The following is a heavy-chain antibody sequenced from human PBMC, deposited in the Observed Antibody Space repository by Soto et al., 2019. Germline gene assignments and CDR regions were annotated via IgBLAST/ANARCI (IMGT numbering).Heavy chain of an antibody. CDR2: ISYDGSNK. J-gene: IGHJ4*02. D-gene: IGHD2-21*01. Sequence: PGGSLRLSCAASGFTFSSYGMHWVRQAPGKGLEWVAVISYDGSNKYYADSVKGRFTISRDNSKNTLYLQMNSLRAEDTAVYYCAKKKTPLLWRRGASYFDYWGQGTLVTVSS. V-gene: IGHV3-30*18. CDR1: GFTFSSYG. CDR3: AKKKTPLLWRRGASYFDY.